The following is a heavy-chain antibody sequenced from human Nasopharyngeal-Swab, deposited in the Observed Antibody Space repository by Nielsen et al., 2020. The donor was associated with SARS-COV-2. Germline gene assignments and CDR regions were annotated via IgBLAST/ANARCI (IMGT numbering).Heavy chain of an antibody. J-gene: IGHJ6*02. CDR1: GYTFTGYY. Sequence: ASVKVSCKASGYTFTGYYMHWVRQAPGQGLEWMGRINPNSGGTNYAQKFQGRVTMTRDTSISTAYMELSRLRSEDTAVYYCAAELIASGWSSGYYYYGMDVWGQGTTGHRLL. CDR3: AAELIASGWSSGYYYYGMDV. D-gene: IGHD6-19*01. V-gene: IGHV1-2*06. CDR2: INPNSGGT.